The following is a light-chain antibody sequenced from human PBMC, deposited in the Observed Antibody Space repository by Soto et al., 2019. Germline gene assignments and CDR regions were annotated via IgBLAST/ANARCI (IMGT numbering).Light chain of an antibody. CDR1: SSDVCGYNY. V-gene: IGLV2-11*01. CDR3: CSYAGRYTYV. J-gene: IGLJ1*01. CDR2: DVS. Sequence: QSALTQPRSVSGSPGQSVTISCTGASSDVCGYNYVSWYQQHPGKAPKLMIYDVSKRPSGVPDRFSGSKSGNTASLTISGLQTEDEADYYCCSYAGRYTYVFGTGTKLTVL.